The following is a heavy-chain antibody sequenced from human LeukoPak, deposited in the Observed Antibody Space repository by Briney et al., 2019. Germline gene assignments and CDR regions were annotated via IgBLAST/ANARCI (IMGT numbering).Heavy chain of an antibody. Sequence: GESLKISCKGSGYSFTSYWIGWVRQIPGKGLEWMGIIYPGDSDSRYSPSFQGQVTISADKSISTAYLQWSSLKASDTAMYYCARRSVVPGSHFQHWGQGTLVTVSS. CDR3: ARRSVVPGSHFQH. CDR2: IYPGDSDS. CDR1: GYSFTSYW. D-gene: IGHD2-2*01. V-gene: IGHV5-51*01. J-gene: IGHJ1*01.